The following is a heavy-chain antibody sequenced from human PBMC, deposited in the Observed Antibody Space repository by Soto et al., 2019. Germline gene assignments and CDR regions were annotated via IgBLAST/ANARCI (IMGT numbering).Heavy chain of an antibody. CDR2: ISYSVST. Sequence: SETLSLTCTVSGGSISSSSYYWGWIRQPPGKGLEWIGSISYSVSTYYNPSLKSRVTISVDTSKNQFSLKLSSVTAADTAVYYCATSQYYYDSSGYYKSPLDYWGQGTLVTVSS. CDR1: GGSISSSSYY. J-gene: IGHJ4*02. D-gene: IGHD3-22*01. CDR3: ATSQYYYDSSGYYKSPLDY. V-gene: IGHV4-39*01.